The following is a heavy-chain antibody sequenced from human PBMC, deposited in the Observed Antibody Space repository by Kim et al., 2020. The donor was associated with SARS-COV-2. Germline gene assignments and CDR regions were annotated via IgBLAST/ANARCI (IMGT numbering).Heavy chain of an antibody. CDR2: IIPIIGTT. CDR1: GGTFGSHA. D-gene: IGHD5-18*01. J-gene: IGHJ4*02. V-gene: IGHV1-69*13. CDR3: ARMDTNMALFEF. Sequence: SVKVSCKASGGTFGSHAISWVRQAPGQGLEWMAAIIPIIGTTYYAQGFRGRGTITADESTSTVYMELSGLRSEDTAVYFCARMDTNMALFEFWGQGTLVIVSS.